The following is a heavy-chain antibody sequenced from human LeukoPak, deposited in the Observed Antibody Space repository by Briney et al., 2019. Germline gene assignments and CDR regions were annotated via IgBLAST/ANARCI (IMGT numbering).Heavy chain of an antibody. J-gene: IGHJ6*03. CDR1: GFTFSNYA. D-gene: IGHD2-2*01. V-gene: IGHV3-30*04. CDR3: ARDDGYCSRTTCYGSGYYYYYYMDV. Sequence: GGSLRLSCAASGFTFSNYAIHWVRQARGKALEWVAVISYDGSKKYYADSVKGRFTISRDNSKNTLYLQMNSLRAEDTAVYYCARDDGYCSRTTCYGSGYYYYYYMDVWGKGTSVTVSS. CDR2: ISYDGSKK.